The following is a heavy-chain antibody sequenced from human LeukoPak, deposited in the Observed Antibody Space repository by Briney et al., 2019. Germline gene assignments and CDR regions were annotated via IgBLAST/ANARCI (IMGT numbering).Heavy chain of an antibody. CDR3: AKGIQLWTAFDY. CDR1: GFTFSSYA. J-gene: IGHJ4*02. Sequence: GGSLRLSCAASGFTFSSYAMSWVRQAPGKALEWVSAISGNGGSTYYADSVKGRFTISRDNSKNTLYLQMNSLRAEDTAVYYCAKGIQLWTAFDYWGQGTLVTVSS. CDR2: ISGNGGST. D-gene: IGHD5-18*01. V-gene: IGHV3-23*01.